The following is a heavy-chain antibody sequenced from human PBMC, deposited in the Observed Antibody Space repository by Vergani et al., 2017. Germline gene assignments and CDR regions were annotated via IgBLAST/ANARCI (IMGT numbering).Heavy chain of an antibody. CDR1: GESFSRLY. D-gene: IGHD3-10*01. CDR2: INNDGHT. CDR3: AVRPRVNLVGGEIVTKRTFDD. J-gene: IGHJ4*02. Sequence: QVQLQQWGAGVVKPSGTLSLTCAVFGESFSRLYWRGLRQPPRKGGEWCGEINNDGHTNYNPSLESRVTVSRDTAKKQFSLNFMSVTAADTAMYYCAVRPRVNLVGGEIVTKRTFDDWSQGSLVTVSS. V-gene: IGHV4-34*02.